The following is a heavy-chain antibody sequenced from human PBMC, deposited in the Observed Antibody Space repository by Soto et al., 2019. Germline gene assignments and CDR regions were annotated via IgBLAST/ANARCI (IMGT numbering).Heavy chain of an antibody. Sequence: GASVKVSCKASGYTFTSYAMHWVRQAPGQRLEWMGWINAGNGNTKYSQKFQGRVTITRDTSASTAYMELSSLRSEDTAVYYCARGTYYDFWSGYGNTPEFGYWGQGTLVTVSS. CDR1: GYTFTSYA. CDR2: INAGNGNT. J-gene: IGHJ4*02. CDR3: ARGTYYDFWSGYGNTPEFGY. V-gene: IGHV1-3*01. D-gene: IGHD3-3*01.